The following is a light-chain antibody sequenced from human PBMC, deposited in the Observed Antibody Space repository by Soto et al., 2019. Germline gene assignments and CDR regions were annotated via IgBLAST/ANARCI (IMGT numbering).Light chain of an antibody. J-gene: IGLJ1*01. CDR3: QSYDSSLSGSEV. CDR1: GSNIGAGYD. CDR2: GDS. V-gene: IGLV1-40*01. Sequence: QSVLTQPPSVSGAPGQRVTISCTGSGSNIGAGYDVHWYQHRPGTAPKLLVFGDSHRPSGVPDRFSGSKSGTSASLAITGLQAEDEGDYYCQSYDSSLSGSEVFGTGTKLTVL.